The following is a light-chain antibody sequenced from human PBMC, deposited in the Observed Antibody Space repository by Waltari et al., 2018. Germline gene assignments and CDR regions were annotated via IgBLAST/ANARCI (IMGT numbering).Light chain of an antibody. J-gene: IGKJ4*01. CDR1: QSVSNN. V-gene: IGKV3-11*01. Sequence: EIVLTQSPATLSLSPGERAPLSCRASQSVSNNLAWYQQKPGQAPRLLIYDVSSRATCIPARISARGAGTDFTLTISSLEPEDSAVYYCQQRTSWPPGLSFGGGTNVEIK. CDR2: DVS. CDR3: QQRTSWPPGLS.